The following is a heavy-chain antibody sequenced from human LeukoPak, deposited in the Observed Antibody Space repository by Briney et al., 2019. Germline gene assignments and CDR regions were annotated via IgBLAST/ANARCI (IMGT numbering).Heavy chain of an antibody. CDR2: ISSSGSTI. J-gene: IGHJ4*02. CDR3: AREIHYYGSGSLDY. Sequence: GGSLRLSCAASGFTFSSYGMHWVRQAPGKGLEWVSYISSSGSTIYYADSVKGRFTISRDNAKNSLYLQMNSLRAEDTAVYYCAREIHYYGSGSLDYWGQGTLVTVSS. V-gene: IGHV3-48*04. CDR1: GFTFSSYG. D-gene: IGHD3-10*01.